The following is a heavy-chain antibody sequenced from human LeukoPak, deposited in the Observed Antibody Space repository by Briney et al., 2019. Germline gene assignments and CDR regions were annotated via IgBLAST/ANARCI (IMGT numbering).Heavy chain of an antibody. Sequence: PGGSLRLSCAASGFTVSSNYMSWVRRAPGKGLEWVSVIYSGGSTYYADSVKGRFTISRDNSKNTLYLQMNSLRAEDTAVYYCARSDYGDYGVGDWFDPWGQGTLVTVSS. V-gene: IGHV3-66*01. CDR2: IYSGGST. D-gene: IGHD4-17*01. CDR1: GFTVSSNY. J-gene: IGHJ5*02. CDR3: ARSDYGDYGVGDWFDP.